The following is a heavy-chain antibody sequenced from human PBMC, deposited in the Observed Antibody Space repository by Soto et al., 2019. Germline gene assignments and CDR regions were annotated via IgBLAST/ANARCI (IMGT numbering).Heavy chain of an antibody. D-gene: IGHD3-22*01. CDR1: GFTLSRHT. V-gene: IGHV3-21*01. J-gene: IGHJ3*02. CDR2: IGSRTSDI. CDR3: VRDYYDTSGYPNTFDM. Sequence: GGSLRLSCAASGFTLSRHTMNWVRQAPGKGLEWVSFIGSRTSDIYYADSVKGRFTISRDNAKNSLYLDLTRLRAEDTAVYFCVRDYYDTSGYPNTFDMWGQGXMVTV.